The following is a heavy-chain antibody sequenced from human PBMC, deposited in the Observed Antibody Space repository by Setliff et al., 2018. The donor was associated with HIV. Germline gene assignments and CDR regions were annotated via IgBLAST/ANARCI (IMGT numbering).Heavy chain of an antibody. D-gene: IGHD5-18*01. CDR1: SGSISSGTYY. CDR3: AREGKTALVTKYFDY. CDR2: IDYSGSA. V-gene: IGHV4-31*03. J-gene: IGHJ4*01. Sequence: SETLSLTCTVSSGSISSGTYYWSRIRQYPGKGLEWIGYIDYSGSAFYNPSLKSRITISRDTSKNQFSLKMNSVTAADTAVYYCAREGKTALVTKYFDYWGHGKLVTVSS.